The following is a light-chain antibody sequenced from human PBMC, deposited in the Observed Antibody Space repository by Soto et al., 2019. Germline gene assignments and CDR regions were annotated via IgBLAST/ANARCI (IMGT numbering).Light chain of an antibody. J-gene: IGKJ4*01. V-gene: IGKV3-20*01. Sequence: EIVLTQSPGTLSLSPGERATLSCRASQSVSSSYLAWYQQKPGHAPRLLLYGASSRATGIPDRFSGSGSGTDFTLTISRLEPEDFAVYYCHQYDSSPLTFGGGTKVEIK. CDR2: GAS. CDR3: HQYDSSPLT. CDR1: QSVSSSY.